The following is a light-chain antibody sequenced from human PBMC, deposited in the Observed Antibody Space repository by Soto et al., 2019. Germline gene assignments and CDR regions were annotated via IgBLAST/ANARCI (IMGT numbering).Light chain of an antibody. Sequence: DIQMTQSPSAVSASVGDRVNITCRASQGISNYLAWLQQKPGKVPKRLIYTTSTLQNGVPSRFSGSGSGKEFTLTISSLHPDDFATYYCQQYNSLWTFGQGTKVDIK. CDR1: QGISNY. CDR3: QQYNSLWT. J-gene: IGKJ1*01. V-gene: IGKV1-17*03. CDR2: TTS.